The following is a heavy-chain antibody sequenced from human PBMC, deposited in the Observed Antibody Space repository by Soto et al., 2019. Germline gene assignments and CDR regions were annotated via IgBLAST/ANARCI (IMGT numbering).Heavy chain of an antibody. V-gene: IGHV2-5*02. J-gene: IGHJ4*02. CDR1: GFSLSTTRVG. CDR2: LYWDDDK. Sequence: QITLKESGPTLVKPTQTPTLTCTFSGFSLSTTRVGVGCIRQPPGEALEWLALLYWDDDKLYSPSLKSRLTITKDTSKNQVVLTLTNMDPVDTATYYCAHSKTSGMRYYFDYWGQGTLVTVSS. CDR3: AHSKTSGMRYYFDY.